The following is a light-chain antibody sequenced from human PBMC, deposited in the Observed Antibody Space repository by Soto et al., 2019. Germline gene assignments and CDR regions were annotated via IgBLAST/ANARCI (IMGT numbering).Light chain of an antibody. J-gene: IGKJ1*01. CDR2: WAS. CDR3: QHYYSTPVT. CDR1: QSLFH. Sequence: DIVMTQSPDSLAVSLGERATINCKSSQSLFHLAWYQQKPGQPPKLLIYWASTRESGVPDRFSGSGSWTDFTLTISSLQAEDVAVYYCQHYYSTPVTFGQGTKVEIK. V-gene: IGKV4-1*01.